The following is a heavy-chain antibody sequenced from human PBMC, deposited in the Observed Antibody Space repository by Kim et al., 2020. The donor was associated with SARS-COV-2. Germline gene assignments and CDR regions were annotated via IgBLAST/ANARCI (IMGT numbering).Heavy chain of an antibody. V-gene: IGHV1-69*13. CDR3: ARVLKEGPVLRYFDWTAIGRGAFISPYYYYGMDV. CDR2: IIPIFGTA. D-gene: IGHD3-9*01. J-gene: IGHJ6*02. Sequence: SVKVSCKASGGTFSSYAISWVRQAPGQGLEWMGGIIPIFGTANYAQKFQGRVTITADESTSTAYMELSSLRSEDTAVYYCARVLKEGPVLRYFDWTAIGRGAFISPYYYYGMDVWGQGTTVTVSS. CDR1: GGTFSSYA.